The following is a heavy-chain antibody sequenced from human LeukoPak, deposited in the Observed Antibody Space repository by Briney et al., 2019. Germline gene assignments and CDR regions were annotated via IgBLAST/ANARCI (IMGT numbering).Heavy chain of an antibody. CDR1: GFTFSSYA. V-gene: IGHV3-23*01. Sequence: PGGSLRLSCAASGFTFSSYAMSWVRQAPGKGLEWVSAISGSGGSTYYADSVKGRFTISRDNSKNTLYLQMNSLRAEDTAVYYCAKVGDYDILTSYSYYFDYWGQGTLVTVS. CDR2: ISGSGGST. CDR3: AKVGDYDILTSYSYYFDY. J-gene: IGHJ4*02. D-gene: IGHD3-9*01.